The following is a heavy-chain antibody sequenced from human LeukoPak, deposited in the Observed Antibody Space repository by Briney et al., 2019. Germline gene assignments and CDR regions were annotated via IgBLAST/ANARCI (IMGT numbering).Heavy chain of an antibody. CDR1: GYTFTGYY. Sequence: ASVKVSCKASGYTFTGYYMHWVRQAPGQGLEWVGWINPNSGGTNYAQKFQGRVTMTRDTSISTAYMELSRLRSDDTAVYYCARGYDILTGLNWFDPWGQGTLVTVSS. CDR3: ARGYDILTGLNWFDP. V-gene: IGHV1-2*02. CDR2: INPNSGGT. D-gene: IGHD3-9*01. J-gene: IGHJ5*02.